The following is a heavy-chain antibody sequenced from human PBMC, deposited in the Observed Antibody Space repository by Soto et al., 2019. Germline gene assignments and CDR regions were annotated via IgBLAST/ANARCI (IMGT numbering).Heavy chain of an antibody. J-gene: IGHJ6*03. CDR3: ARYGDPRYYYYYMDV. D-gene: IGHD4-17*01. V-gene: IGHV4-59*08. CDR2: IYYSGST. Sequence: QVQLQESGPGLVKPSETLSLTCTVSGGSISSYYWSWIRQPPGKGLEWIGYIYYSGSTNYNPSLKSRVTISVDTSKNQCSLKLSSVTAADTAVYYCARYGDPRYYYYYMDVWGKGTTVTVSS. CDR1: GGSISSYY.